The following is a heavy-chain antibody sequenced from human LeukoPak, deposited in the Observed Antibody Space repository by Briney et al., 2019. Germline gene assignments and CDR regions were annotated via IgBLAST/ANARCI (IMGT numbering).Heavy chain of an antibody. Sequence: ASVKVSCKASGGIFSSYAISWVRQAPGQGLEWMGWINPNSGGTNYAQKFQGRVTMTRDTSISTAYMELRRLRSDDTAVYYCARVAVAGSWAWFDPWGQGTLVTVSS. CDR3: ARVAVAGSWAWFDP. CDR1: GGIFSSYA. CDR2: INPNSGGT. D-gene: IGHD6-19*01. J-gene: IGHJ5*02. V-gene: IGHV1-2*02.